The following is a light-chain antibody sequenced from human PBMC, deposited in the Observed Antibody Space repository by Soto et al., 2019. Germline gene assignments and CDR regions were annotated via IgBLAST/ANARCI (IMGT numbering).Light chain of an antibody. V-gene: IGLV2-8*01. J-gene: IGLJ1*01. CDR3: SSRAGSAPYV. Sequence: QSVLTQPPSASGSPGQSVTISCTGTSSDVGGYNYVSWYQQHPGKAPKLMVYEVTKRPSGVPDRFSGSKSGNTASLTVSGLQADDEADYYCSSRAGSAPYVLGTGNKVTVL. CDR2: EVT. CDR1: SSDVGGYNY.